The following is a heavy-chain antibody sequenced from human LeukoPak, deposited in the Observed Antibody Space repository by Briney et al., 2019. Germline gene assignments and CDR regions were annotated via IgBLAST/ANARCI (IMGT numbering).Heavy chain of an antibody. J-gene: IGHJ4*02. CDR1: GYMFTSYG. D-gene: IGHD5-12*01. CDR2: ISAYNGNT. Sequence: GASVKVSCKAFGYMFTSYGISWVRQAPGQGLEWMGWISAYNGNTNYAQKLQGRVTMTTDTSTNTAYMELRSMGSDDTAVYYCARDPTNTSGYYAYFDHWGQGTLVTVSS. CDR3: ARDPTNTSGYYAYFDH. V-gene: IGHV1-18*01.